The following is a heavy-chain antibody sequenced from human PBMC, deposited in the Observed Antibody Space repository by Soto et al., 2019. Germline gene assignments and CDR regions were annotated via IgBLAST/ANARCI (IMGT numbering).Heavy chain of an antibody. CDR1: GGTFSSYA. Sequence: GASVKVSCKASGGTFSSYAISWVRQAPGQGLEWMGGIIPIFGTANYAQKFQGRVTITADESTSTAYMELSSLRSEDTAVYYCARGQQLAQSNSFDYWGPGTLVTVSS. CDR3: ARGQQLAQSNSFDY. D-gene: IGHD6-6*01. J-gene: IGHJ4*02. V-gene: IGHV1-69*13. CDR2: IIPIFGTA.